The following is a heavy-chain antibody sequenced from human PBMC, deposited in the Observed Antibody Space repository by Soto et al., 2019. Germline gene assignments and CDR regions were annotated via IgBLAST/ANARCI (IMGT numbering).Heavy chain of an antibody. Sequence: QVQLVESGGGVVQPGRSLRLSCAASGFTFSSYAMHWVRQAPGKGLEWVAVISYDGSNKYYADSVKGRFTISRDNSKNTLYLQMNSLRAEDTAVYYCARDVWRGATRYFDYWGQGTLSPSPQ. J-gene: IGHJ4*02. CDR2: ISYDGSNK. CDR1: GFTFSSYA. V-gene: IGHV3-30-3*01. D-gene: IGHD1-26*01. CDR3: ARDVWRGATRYFDY.